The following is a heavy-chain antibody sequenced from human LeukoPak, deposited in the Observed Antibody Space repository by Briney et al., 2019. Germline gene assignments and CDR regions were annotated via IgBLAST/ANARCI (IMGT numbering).Heavy chain of an antibody. J-gene: IGHJ6*02. CDR2: ISYDGSNK. D-gene: IGHD2-2*01. CDR1: GFTFSSYA. CDR3: ARDVGYCSSTSCTYYYYYGMDV. V-gene: IGHV3-30*04. Sequence: GGSLRLSCAASGFTFSSYAMHWVRQAPGKGLEWVGVISYDGSNKYYADSVKGRFTISRDNSKNTLYLQMNSLRAEDTAVYYCARDVGYCSSTSCTYYYYYGMDVWGQGTTVTVSS.